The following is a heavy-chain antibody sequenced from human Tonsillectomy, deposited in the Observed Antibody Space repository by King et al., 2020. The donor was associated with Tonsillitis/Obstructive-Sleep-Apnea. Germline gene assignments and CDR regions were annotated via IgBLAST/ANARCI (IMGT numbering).Heavy chain of an antibody. CDR2: INHSGST. V-gene: IGHV4-34*01. CDR3: ARVGLWGDYYYYGMDV. J-gene: IGHJ6*02. CDR1: GGSFSGYY. Sequence: VQLQQWGAGLLKPSETLSLTCAVYGGSFSGYYWSWIRQPPGKGLEWIGEINHSGSTNYKPSLKSRVTISVDTSKNQFSLKLSSVTAADTAVYYCARVGLWGDYYYYGMDVWGQGTTVTVSS. D-gene: IGHD2/OR15-2a*01.